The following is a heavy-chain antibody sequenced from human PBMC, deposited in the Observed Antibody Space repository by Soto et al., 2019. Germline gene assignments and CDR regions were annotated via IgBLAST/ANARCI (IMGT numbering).Heavy chain of an antibody. CDR3: ARGSGGYSYYGVDV. CDR1: GFTFSGYA. J-gene: IGHJ6*02. D-gene: IGHD3-16*01. Sequence: QVQLVESGGGVVQPGRSLRLSCAASGFTFSGYAMHWVRQAPGKGLEWVALISYDGSNKYYADSVKGRFTISRDSSKITMYLQMNSLRAEDTAVFYCARGSGGYSYYGVDVWGQGTTVTVSS. V-gene: IGHV3-30-3*01. CDR2: ISYDGSNK.